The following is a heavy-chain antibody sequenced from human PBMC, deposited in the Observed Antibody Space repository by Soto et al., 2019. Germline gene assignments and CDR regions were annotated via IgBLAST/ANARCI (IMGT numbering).Heavy chain of an antibody. V-gene: IGHV3-9*01. CDR3: ANRRALAGRRDGFDI. Sequence: EVQLVESGGGLVQPGRSLRLSCAASGFTFDDYAMHWVRQAPGKGLEWVSGISWNSVNIAYADSVKGRFTISRDNAKNSLYLQMNSLSTEDTALYYCANRRALAGRRDGFDIWGQGTMVTVSS. CDR2: ISWNSVNI. CDR1: GFTFDDYA. J-gene: IGHJ3*02. D-gene: IGHD6-19*01.